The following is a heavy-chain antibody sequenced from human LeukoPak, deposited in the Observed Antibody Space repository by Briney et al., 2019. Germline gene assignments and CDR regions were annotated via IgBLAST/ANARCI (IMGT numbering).Heavy chain of an antibody. V-gene: IGHV3-21*01. CDR3: AREEEWYASGTYYKGFDS. J-gene: IGHJ4*02. CDR1: GFTFSNYN. CDR2: ICTRSTYI. D-gene: IGHD3-10*01. Sequence: KPGGSLRLSCAASGFTFSNYNMNWVRQAPGKGLEWVSRICTRSTYIYYADSVKGRFTISRDNAKNSLYLQMNSLRADDTAVYYCAREEEWYASGTYYKGFDSWGQGTLVTVSS.